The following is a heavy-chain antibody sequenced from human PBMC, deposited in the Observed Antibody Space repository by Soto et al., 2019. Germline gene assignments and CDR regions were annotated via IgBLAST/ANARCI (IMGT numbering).Heavy chain of an antibody. CDR2: ISPNSAAT. CDR1: GFSFSTCA. J-gene: IGHJ4*02. D-gene: IGHD1-1*01. Sequence: PGGSLRLSCVASGFSFSTCAMGWVRQAPGKGLEWVSLISPNSAATYYTDSVKGRFTISRDNSKNTLYLQMNSLRAGDTAIYNCATQDFRGATGTTWGQGTLVTVSS. CDR3: ATQDFRGATGTT. V-gene: IGHV3-23*01.